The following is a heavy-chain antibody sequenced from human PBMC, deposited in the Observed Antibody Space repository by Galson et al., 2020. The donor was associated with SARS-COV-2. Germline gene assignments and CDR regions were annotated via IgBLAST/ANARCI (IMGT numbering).Heavy chain of an antibody. V-gene: IGHV2-70*01. CDR3: ARIPAHLGMDDFYYYGMDV. CDR2: IDWDDDK. J-gene: IGHJ6*02. CDR1: GFSLSTSGMC. Sequence: SSPTLVKPTQTLTLTSNFSGFSLSTSGMCVSWIRQPPGKALEWLALIDWDDDKYYSPYLNTKPTISKDTSKNQVVLTMPNMDPVDTATYYCARIPAHLGMDDFYYYGMDVWGQGTTVTVSS. D-gene: IGHD3-16*01.